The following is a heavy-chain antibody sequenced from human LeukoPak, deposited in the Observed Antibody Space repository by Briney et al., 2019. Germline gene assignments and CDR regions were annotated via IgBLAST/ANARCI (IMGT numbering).Heavy chain of an antibody. V-gene: IGHV4-34*01. CDR3: AASPFYDILPGYYPLDY. D-gene: IGHD3-9*01. CDR1: GGSFSGYY. CDR2: INHSGST. Sequence: SETLSLTCAVYGGSFSGYYWSWIRQPPGKGLEWIGEINHSGSTNYNPSLKSRVTISVDTSKNQFSLKLSSVTAADTAVYYCAASPFYDILPGYYPLDYWGQGTLVTVSS. J-gene: IGHJ4*02.